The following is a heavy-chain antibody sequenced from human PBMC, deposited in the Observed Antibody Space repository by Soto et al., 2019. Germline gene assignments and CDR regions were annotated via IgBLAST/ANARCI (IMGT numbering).Heavy chain of an antibody. CDR1: GFTFSSYW. D-gene: IGHD6-6*01. CDR3: AKDEKGIAARKVDY. Sequence: GGSLRLSCAASGFTFSSYWMSWVRQAPGKGLEWVANIKQDGSEKYYVDSVKGRFTISRDNSKNTLYLQMNSLRAEDTAVYYCAKDEKGIAARKVDYWGQGTLVTVSS. J-gene: IGHJ4*02. V-gene: IGHV3-7*03. CDR2: IKQDGSEK.